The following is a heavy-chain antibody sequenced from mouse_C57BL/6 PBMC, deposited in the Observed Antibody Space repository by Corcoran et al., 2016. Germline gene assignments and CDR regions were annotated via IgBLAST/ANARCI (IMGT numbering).Heavy chain of an antibody. V-gene: IGHV3-6*01. Sequence: DVQLQESGPGLVKPSQSLSLTCSVTGYSITSGYYWNWIRQFPGNKLEWMGYISYDGSNNYNPSLKNRISITRDTSKNQFFLKLNSVTTEDTATYYCASDLPPYAMDYWGQGTSVTVSS. D-gene: IGHD2-1*01. CDR3: ASDLPPYAMDY. J-gene: IGHJ4*01. CDR2: ISYDGSN. CDR1: GYSITSGYY.